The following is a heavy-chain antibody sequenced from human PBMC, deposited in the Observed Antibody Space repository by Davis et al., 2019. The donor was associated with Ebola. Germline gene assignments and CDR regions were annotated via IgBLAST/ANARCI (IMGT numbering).Heavy chain of an antibody. D-gene: IGHD5-12*01. J-gene: IGHJ3*02. CDR1: GYSFSSYG. V-gene: IGHV1-46*03. CDR2: INPNDGRT. Sequence: ASVKVSCKASGYSFSSYGIHWVRQAPGQGLEWMGMINPNDGRTIYAQKFQGRVTVTRDTSTTTVYMDLSSLRSEDTALDYCTTPGGQDSGYDVFDIWGQGTMVTVSS. CDR3: TTPGGQDSGYDVFDI.